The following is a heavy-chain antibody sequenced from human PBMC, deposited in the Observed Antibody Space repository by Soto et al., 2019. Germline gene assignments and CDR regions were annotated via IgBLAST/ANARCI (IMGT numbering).Heavy chain of an antibody. CDR1: GFTVSSYW. Sequence: GGSLRLSCAASGFTVSSYWMHWVRQAPGKGLVWVSCINGDGSGTSYADSVKGRFAISRDNAKNTLYQQMTDLRAEDTAVYYCARDPSSSWHIFDFWGQGALVTVSS. J-gene: IGHJ4*02. V-gene: IGHV3-74*01. D-gene: IGHD6-13*01. CDR2: INGDGSGT. CDR3: ARDPSSSWHIFDF.